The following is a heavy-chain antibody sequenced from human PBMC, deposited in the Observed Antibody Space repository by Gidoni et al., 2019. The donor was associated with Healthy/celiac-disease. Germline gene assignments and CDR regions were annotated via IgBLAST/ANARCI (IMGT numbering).Heavy chain of an antibody. CDR3: ARSVVTTVDY. CDR2: ISSSGSTI. CDR1: GFTFSSYE. Sequence: EVQLVESGGGLVQPGGSLRLSCAASGFTFSSYEMNWVRQAPGKGLEWVSYISSSGSTIYYADSVKGRFTISRDNAKNSLYLQMNSLRAEDTAVYYCARSVVTTVDYWGQGTLVTVSS. D-gene: IGHD2-21*02. V-gene: IGHV3-48*03. J-gene: IGHJ4*02.